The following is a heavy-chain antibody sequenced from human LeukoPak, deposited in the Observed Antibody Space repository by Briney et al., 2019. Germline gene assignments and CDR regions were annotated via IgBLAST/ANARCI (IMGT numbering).Heavy chain of an antibody. CDR1: GFTVSSNY. CDR2: IYSGGNT. V-gene: IGHV3-53*01. Sequence: GGSLRLSCAASGFTVSSNYMIWVRQAPGNGLEWVSVIYSGGNTYYADSVKGRFTISRDNSKNTLYLQMNSLRAEDTAVYYCARGSYYDFWSGYYGHFDYWGQGTLVAVSS. D-gene: IGHD3-3*01. CDR3: ARGSYYDFWSGYYGHFDY. J-gene: IGHJ4*02.